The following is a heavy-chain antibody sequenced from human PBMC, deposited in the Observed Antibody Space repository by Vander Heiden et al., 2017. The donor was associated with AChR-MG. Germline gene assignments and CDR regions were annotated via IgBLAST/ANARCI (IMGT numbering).Heavy chain of an antibody. D-gene: IGHD4-17*01. Sequence: QVQLQESGPGLVKPSQTLSLTCTVSGGSISSGGYYWSWIGQHPGKGLEWIGYIYYSGSTYYNPSLKSRVTISVDTSKNQFSLKLSSVTAADTAVYYCARDRHDDYGDYEDYWGQGTLVTVSS. CDR3: ARDRHDDYGDYEDY. V-gene: IGHV4-31*03. J-gene: IGHJ4*02. CDR2: IYYSGST. CDR1: GGSISSGGYY.